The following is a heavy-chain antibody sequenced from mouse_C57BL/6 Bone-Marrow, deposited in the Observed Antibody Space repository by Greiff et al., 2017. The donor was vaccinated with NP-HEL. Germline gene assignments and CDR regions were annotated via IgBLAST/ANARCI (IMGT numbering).Heavy chain of an antibody. CDR2: IYPRDGRT. Sequence: VQLQPSGPELVKPGASVKLSCKASGYTFTSYDINWVKQRPGQGLEWIGWIYPRDGRTKYNEKFKGKATLTVDTSSSTAYMELHSLTSEDSAVYFCARRRLLLDYWGQGTTLTVSS. CDR3: ARRRLLLDY. D-gene: IGHD2-3*01. CDR1: GYTFTSYD. V-gene: IGHV1-85*01. J-gene: IGHJ2*01.